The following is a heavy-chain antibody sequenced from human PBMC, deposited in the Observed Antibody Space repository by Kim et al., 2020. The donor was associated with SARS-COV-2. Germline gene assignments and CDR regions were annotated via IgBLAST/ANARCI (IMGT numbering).Heavy chain of an antibody. CDR1: GFTFSSYW. CDR2: IKQDGSEK. J-gene: IGHJ6*02. CDR3: ARDGPNSSGWYYYYYGMDV. V-gene: IGHV3-7*03. D-gene: IGHD6-19*01. Sequence: GGSLRLSCAASGFTFSSYWMSWVRQAPGKGLEWVANIKQDGSEKYYVDSVKGRFTISRDNAKNSLYLQMNSLRAEDTAVYYCARDGPNSSGWYYYYYGMDVWGQGTTVTVSS.